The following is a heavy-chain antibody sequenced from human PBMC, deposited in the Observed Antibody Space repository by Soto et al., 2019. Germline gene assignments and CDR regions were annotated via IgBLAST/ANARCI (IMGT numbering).Heavy chain of an antibody. V-gene: IGHV3-48*02. CDR3: ARDSSSWYHDDAFDI. J-gene: IGHJ3*02. CDR1: GFTFSSYS. CDR2: ISSSSSTI. D-gene: IGHD6-13*01. Sequence: GGSLRLSCAASGFTFSSYSMNWVRQAPGKGLEWVSYISSSSSTIYYADSVKGRFTISRDNAKNSLYLQMNSLRDEDTAVYYCARDSSSWYHDDAFDIWGQGTMVTVSS.